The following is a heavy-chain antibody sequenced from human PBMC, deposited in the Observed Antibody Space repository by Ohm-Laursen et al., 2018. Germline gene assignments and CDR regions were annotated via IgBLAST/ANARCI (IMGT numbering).Heavy chain of an antibody. V-gene: IGHV3-48*03. D-gene: IGHD2-8*01. J-gene: IGHJ6*02. CDR2: ISSSGSTI. CDR3: ARGEEEVSFVPYGMDV. Sequence: GSLRLSCTASGFTFSSYEMNWVRQAPGKGLEWVSYISSSGSTIYYADSMKGRFTISRDNAKNSLYLQMNSLRAEDTAVYYCARGEEEVSFVPYGMDVWGQGTTVTVSS. CDR1: GFTFSSYE.